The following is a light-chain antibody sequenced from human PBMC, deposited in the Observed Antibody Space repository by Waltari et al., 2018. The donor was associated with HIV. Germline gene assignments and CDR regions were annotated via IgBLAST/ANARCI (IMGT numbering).Light chain of an antibody. CDR1: ALSMQY. CDR3: QSTDRSGSYII. V-gene: IGLV3-25*03. Sequence: SYELTQPPSLSVSPGQTARITCSGAALSMQYGYLYQQKPGQAPVLVIYKDSERSSGIPERFSGSSSGTTVTLTISGAQAEDEAAYFCQSTDRSGSYIIFGGGTKLTVL. CDR2: KDS. J-gene: IGLJ2*01.